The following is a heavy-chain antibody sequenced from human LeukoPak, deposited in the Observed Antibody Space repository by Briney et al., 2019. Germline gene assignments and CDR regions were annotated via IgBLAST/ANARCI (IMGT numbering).Heavy chain of an antibody. CDR2: IIPIFGTA. CDR1: GGTFSSYA. V-gene: IGHV1-69*05. CDR3: ARDMSIAAPDGFDY. D-gene: IGHD6-6*01. J-gene: IGHJ4*02. Sequence: SVKVSCEASGGTFSSYAISWVRQAPGQGLEWMGGIIPIFGTANYAQKFQGRVTITTDESTSTAYMELSSLRSEDTAVYYCARDMSIAAPDGFDYWGQGTLVTVSS.